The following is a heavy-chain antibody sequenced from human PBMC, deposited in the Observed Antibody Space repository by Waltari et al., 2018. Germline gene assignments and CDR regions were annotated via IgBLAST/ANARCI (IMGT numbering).Heavy chain of an antibody. J-gene: IGHJ4*02. CDR2: VYPAGNT. V-gene: IGHV3-53*01. CDR1: GVNVGSNY. CDR3: TSPPTY. Sequence: EVQLLESGGGLIQPGGSLRLSCAVSGVNVGSNYMSWVRQAPGKGLEWVSVVYPAGNTYYADSVKGRFTISRDSSDNTFSLQMNNLKVEDTAVYYCTSPPTYWGQGTQVTVSS.